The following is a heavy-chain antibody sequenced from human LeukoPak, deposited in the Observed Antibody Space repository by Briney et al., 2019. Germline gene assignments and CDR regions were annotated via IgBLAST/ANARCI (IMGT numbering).Heavy chain of an antibody. CDR1: GYTLTELS. V-gene: IGHV1-18*01. CDR2: ISAYNGNT. Sequence: ASVKVSCKVSGYTLTELSMHWVRQAPGKGLEWMGWISAYNGNTNYAQKLQGRVTMTTDTSTSTAYMELRSLRSDDTAVYYCARVDVGAIDYWGQGTLVTVSS. J-gene: IGHJ4*02. CDR3: ARVDVGAIDY. D-gene: IGHD1-26*01.